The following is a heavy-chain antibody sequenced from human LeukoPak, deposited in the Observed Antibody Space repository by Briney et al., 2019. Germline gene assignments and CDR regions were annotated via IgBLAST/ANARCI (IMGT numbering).Heavy chain of an antibody. CDR1: GFTFDDYA. CDR3: VRAHHPGGWFDP. CDR2: ISWNSGSI. V-gene: IGHV3-9*01. J-gene: IGHJ5*02. Sequence: PGRSLRLSCAASGFTFDDYAMHWVRQAPGKGLEWVSGISWNSGSIGYADSVKGRFTISRDNAKNSLYLQMNSLTAEDTAVHYCVRAHHPGGWFDPWGQGTLVTVSS. D-gene: IGHD3-10*01.